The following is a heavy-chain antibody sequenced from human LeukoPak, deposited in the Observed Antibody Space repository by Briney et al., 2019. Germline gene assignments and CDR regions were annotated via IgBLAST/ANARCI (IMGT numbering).Heavy chain of an antibody. J-gene: IGHJ4*02. CDR3: AKKNLGYCSSASCYSDY. D-gene: IGHD2-2*01. CDR1: GFTVSSNY. V-gene: IGHV3-53*01. CDR2: IYSGGST. Sequence: GGSLRLSCAASGFTVSSNYMSWVRQAPGKGLEWVSVIYSGGSTYYADSVKGRFTISRDNSKNTLYLQMNSLRAEDTAVYYCAKKNLGYCSSASCYSDYWGQGTLVTVSS.